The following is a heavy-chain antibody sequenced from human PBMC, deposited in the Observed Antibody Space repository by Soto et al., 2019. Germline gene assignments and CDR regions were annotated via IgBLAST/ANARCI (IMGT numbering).Heavy chain of an antibody. CDR2: ISYDGSNK. V-gene: IGHV3-30*18. CDR3: AKEDSSSWHYYYGMDV. CDR1: GFTFSSYG. D-gene: IGHD6-13*01. Sequence: QVQLVESGGGVVHPGRSLRLSCAASGFTFSSYGMNWVRQAPGKGLEWVAVISYDGSNKYYADSVKGRFTISRDSSKNMLYLQMNSLRAEDTAVYYCAKEDSSSWHYYYGMDVWGQGTTVTVSS. J-gene: IGHJ6*02.